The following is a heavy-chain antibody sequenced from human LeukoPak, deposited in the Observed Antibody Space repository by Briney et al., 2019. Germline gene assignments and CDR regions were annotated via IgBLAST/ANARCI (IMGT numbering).Heavy chain of an antibody. CDR2: ISGSGGST. CDR1: GFTFSSYA. J-gene: IGHJ3*02. D-gene: IGHD3-16*02. Sequence: GGSLRLSCAASGFTFSSYAMSWVRQAPGKGLEWVSAISGSGGSTYYADSVKGRFTISRDNPKNTLYLQMNSLRAEDTAVYYCAKDRSPYDYVWGSYRSLNAFDIWGQGTMVTVSS. V-gene: IGHV3-23*01. CDR3: AKDRSPYDYVWGSYRSLNAFDI.